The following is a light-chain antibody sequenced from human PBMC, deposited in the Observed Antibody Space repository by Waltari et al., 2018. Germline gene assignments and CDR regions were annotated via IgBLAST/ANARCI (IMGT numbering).Light chain of an antibody. V-gene: IGLV4-69*01. CDR3: QTGGHGTWV. Sequence: QLVLTQSPSASPSLGASVKLTCTLSSEHRSNIIACLQQQPEKGPRYLMKVNSDGSHRKGDEIPDRFSGSSSGAERYLTISTVQSEDEADYDCQTGGHGTWVFGGWTKLTVL. CDR2: VNSDGSH. CDR1: SEHRSNI. J-gene: IGLJ3*02.